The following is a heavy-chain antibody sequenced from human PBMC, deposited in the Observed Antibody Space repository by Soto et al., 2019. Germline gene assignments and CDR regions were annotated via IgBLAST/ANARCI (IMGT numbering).Heavy chain of an antibody. CDR3: AKSRGSGTYFNPSDAIDF. V-gene: IGHV3-23*01. D-gene: IGHD3-10*01. CDR2: ISGSGGGT. J-gene: IGHJ3*01. CDR1: GFTFSTYA. Sequence: GGSLRLSCAASGFTFSTYAMSWVRQAPGKGLVWVSLISGSGGGTYYAGSVKGRFTTSRDNSKNTLYLQMNSLRAEDTAAYSCAKSRGSGTYFNPSDAIDFWGQGTMVTVSS.